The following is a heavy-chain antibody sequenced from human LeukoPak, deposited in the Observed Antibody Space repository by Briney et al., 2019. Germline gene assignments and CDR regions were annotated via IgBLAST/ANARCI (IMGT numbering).Heavy chain of an antibody. CDR3: ARVRYSDSSVLTRKRSYYFDY. J-gene: IGHJ4*02. V-gene: IGHV4-39*07. CDR1: GASISSGSNY. D-gene: IGHD3-22*01. Sequence: SETLSLTCSVSGASISSGSNYWGWIRQPPGKTLEWIGSIYSSGSTYYNSSLQSRVIIIIDTPKNHFSLTLSSVTAADTAVYYCARVRYSDSSVLTRKRSYYFDYWGQGTLVTVSS. CDR2: IYSSGST.